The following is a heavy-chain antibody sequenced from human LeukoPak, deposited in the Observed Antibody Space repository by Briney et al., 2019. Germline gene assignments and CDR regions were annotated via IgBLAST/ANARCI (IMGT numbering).Heavy chain of an antibody. V-gene: IGHV3-30*03. CDR2: ISYDGSNK. J-gene: IGHJ4*02. D-gene: IGHD5-24*01. CDR3: ARAGDGYNDFDS. CDR1: GFTFSSYG. Sequence: PGGSLRLSCAASGFTFSSYGMHWVRQAPGKGLEWVAVISYDGSNKYYADSVKGRFTISRDNSKNTLFLQMNSLRAEDTAVYYCARAGDGYNDFDSWGQGTLVTVSS.